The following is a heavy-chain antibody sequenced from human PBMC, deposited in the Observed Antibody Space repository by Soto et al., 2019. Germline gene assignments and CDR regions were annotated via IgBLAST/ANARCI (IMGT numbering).Heavy chain of an antibody. Sequence: QVQLVQSGAEVKKPGSSVKVSCKASGGTFSSYTISWVRQAPGQGLEWMGRIIPILGIANYAQKFQGRVTITADKSTSTAYMELSSLRSEYTAVYYCARVEPGYCSSTSCYAADYWGQGTLVTVSS. V-gene: IGHV1-69*02. CDR2: IIPILGIA. CDR1: GGTFSSYT. CDR3: ARVEPGYCSSTSCYAADY. J-gene: IGHJ4*02. D-gene: IGHD2-2*01.